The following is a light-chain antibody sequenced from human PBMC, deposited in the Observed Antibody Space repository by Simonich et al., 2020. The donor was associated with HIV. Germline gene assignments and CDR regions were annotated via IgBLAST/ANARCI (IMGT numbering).Light chain of an antibody. CDR2: WAS. J-gene: IGKJ1*01. CDR3: QQYYSTPPT. V-gene: IGKV4-1*01. Sequence: DIVMTQSPDSLAVSLVERATINCKSSRNVLYNSNNKNYLAWYQQKPGQPPKLLIYWASSRESGVPDRFSASGSGTDFTLTISSLQAEDVAFYYCQQYYSTPPTFGQGTKVEIK. CDR1: RNVLYNSNNKNY.